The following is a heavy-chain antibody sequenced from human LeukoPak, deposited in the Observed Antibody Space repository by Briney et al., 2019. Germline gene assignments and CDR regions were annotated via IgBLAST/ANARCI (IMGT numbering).Heavy chain of an antibody. CDR3: ARDHRYAFDY. D-gene: IGHD3-9*01. CDR1: GFTFSSYS. CDR2: IGASSSPI. Sequence: RGSLRLSCAASGFTFSSYSMNWVRQAPGKGLEWVSYIGASSSPIFYADSVKGRFTISRDNARNSLYLQMNSLRAEDTAVYYCARDHRYAFDYWGQGTLVTVSS. J-gene: IGHJ4*02. V-gene: IGHV3-48*01.